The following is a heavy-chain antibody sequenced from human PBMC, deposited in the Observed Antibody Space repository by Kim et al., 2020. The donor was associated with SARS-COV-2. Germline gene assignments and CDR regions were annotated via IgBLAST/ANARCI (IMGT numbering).Heavy chain of an antibody. J-gene: IGHJ4*02. D-gene: IGHD5-12*01. Sequence: NYHPSLKSRVTISVDTSKNQFSLKLSSVTAADTAVYYCARGYSGYGNFDYWGQGTLVTVSS. CDR3: ARGYSGYGNFDY. V-gene: IGHV4-34*01.